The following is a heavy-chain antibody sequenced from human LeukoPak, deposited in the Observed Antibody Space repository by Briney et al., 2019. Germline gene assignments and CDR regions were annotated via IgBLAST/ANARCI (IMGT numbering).Heavy chain of an antibody. CDR2: IKQDGSEK. Sequence: GGSLRLSCAASGFTFSRYWMSWVRQAPGKGLEWVANIKQDGSEKYYVDSVKGRFTISRDNAKNLFYLHMNSLRAEDTAIYYCARDRFEAYGDTELGYWGQGTLVTVSS. D-gene: IGHD4-17*01. CDR3: ARDRFEAYGDTELGY. V-gene: IGHV3-7*01. J-gene: IGHJ4*02. CDR1: GFTFSRYW.